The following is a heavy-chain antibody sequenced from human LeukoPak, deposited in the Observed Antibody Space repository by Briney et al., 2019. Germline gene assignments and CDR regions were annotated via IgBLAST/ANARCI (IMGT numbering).Heavy chain of an antibody. Sequence: AETLSLTCTVSGVSISSYYWSWIRQPPGKGLEWIGYIWYSENTNYYSALKSRVTISEDTSKNQFSLNLTSVTAADTAVYYCAGGNFYDSSGHPYHFHYWGQGTLVTVPP. CDR2: IWYSENT. V-gene: IGHV4-59*01. CDR1: GVSISSYY. CDR3: AGGNFYDSSGHPYHFHY. D-gene: IGHD3-22*01. J-gene: IGHJ4*02.